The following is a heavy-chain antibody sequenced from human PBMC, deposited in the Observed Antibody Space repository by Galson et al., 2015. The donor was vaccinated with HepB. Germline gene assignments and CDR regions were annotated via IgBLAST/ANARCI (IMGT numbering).Heavy chain of an antibody. CDR1: GFIIRAYP. CDR3: TRTTTPDSGNWPYFDY. V-gene: IGHV3-49*04. D-gene: IGHD1-26*01. CDR2: IRTNYYRATT. Sequence: SLRLSCASSGFIIRAYPMSWVRQAPGRGLEWLSFIRTNYYRATTEYAPSVKGRFTTSRDDSKNIAYLEMNSLQVDDTAVYYCTRTTTPDSGNWPYFDYWGQGVLVTVSS. J-gene: IGHJ4*02.